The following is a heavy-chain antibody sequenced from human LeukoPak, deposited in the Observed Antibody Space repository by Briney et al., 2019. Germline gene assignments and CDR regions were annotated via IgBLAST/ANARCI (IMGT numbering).Heavy chain of an antibody. V-gene: IGHV4-4*02. CDR2: IYHSGST. CDR1: GGSISSSNW. Sequence: PSETLSLTCAVSGGSISSSNWWSWVRQPPGKGLEWIGEIYHSGSTNYNPSLKSRVTISVDKSKNQFSLKLSSVTAADTAVYYCARDSKQWLNYYYYGMDVWGKGTTVTVSS. D-gene: IGHD6-19*01. J-gene: IGHJ6*04. CDR3: ARDSKQWLNYYYYGMDV.